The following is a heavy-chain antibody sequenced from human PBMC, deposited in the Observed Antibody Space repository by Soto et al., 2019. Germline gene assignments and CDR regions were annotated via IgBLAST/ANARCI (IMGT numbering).Heavy chain of an antibody. CDR3: AIPYGSGIRDAFDM. D-gene: IGHD3-10*01. Sequence: QVQLVQSGTEVKKPGASVKVSCKASGYTFTKYDVTWVRQAPGQGLEWMGWISAYNGNTNYAQKLQGRVTMTTDTSTCTSYMGLRSLRSDDSAVYYGAIPYGSGIRDAFDMWGQGTIVPVSS. CDR2: ISAYNGNT. J-gene: IGHJ3*02. CDR1: GYTFTKYD. V-gene: IGHV1-18*01.